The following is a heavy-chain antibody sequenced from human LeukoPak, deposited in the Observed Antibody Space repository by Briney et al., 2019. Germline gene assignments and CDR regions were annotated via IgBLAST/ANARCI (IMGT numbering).Heavy chain of an antibody. CDR3: ARLEYSSSWYASYYFDY. J-gene: IGHJ4*02. D-gene: IGHD6-13*01. V-gene: IGHV4-59*04. CDR2: IYYSGST. Sequence: SETLSLTCTVSGGSISSYYWSWIRQPPGKGLEWIGYIYYSGSTYYNPSLKSRVTISVDTSKNQFSLKLSSVTAADTAVYYCARLEYSSSWYASYYFDYWGQGTLVTVSS. CDR1: GGSISSYY.